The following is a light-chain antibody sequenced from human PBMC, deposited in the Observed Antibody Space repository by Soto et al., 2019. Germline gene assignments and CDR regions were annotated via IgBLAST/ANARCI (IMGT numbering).Light chain of an antibody. CDR3: GSWDSSLSAYV. CDR1: SSNIGGNS. Sequence: VLTHPPSVSAAPGQKVTISCSGSSSNIGGNSVSWYQQLPGTAPKLLIYDDNKRPSGIPDRFSGSKSGTSATLGITGFQTGDEADYYCGSWDSSLSAYVFGTGTKVTVL. CDR2: DDN. J-gene: IGLJ1*01. V-gene: IGLV1-51*01.